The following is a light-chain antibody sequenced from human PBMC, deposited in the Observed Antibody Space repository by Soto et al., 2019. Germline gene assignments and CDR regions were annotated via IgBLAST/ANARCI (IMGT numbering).Light chain of an antibody. CDR1: QSVSTN. Sequence: EIVMTQSPAVLSVSPGERATLSCRASQSVSTNLAWYQQKPGQAPSLLIYGTSTRATGIPARFSGSGSGTEFTLTISSLQSEDFAVYYCQQYNNWPRTFGQGTKVEMK. CDR2: GTS. J-gene: IGKJ1*01. V-gene: IGKV3-15*01. CDR3: QQYNNWPRT.